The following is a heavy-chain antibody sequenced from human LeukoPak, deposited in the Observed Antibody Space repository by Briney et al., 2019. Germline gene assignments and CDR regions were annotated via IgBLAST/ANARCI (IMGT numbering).Heavy chain of an antibody. D-gene: IGHD5-18*01. CDR2: IYSGGST. CDR3: ARDGVQLWF. J-gene: IGHJ4*02. V-gene: IGHV3-66*01. CDR1: GFTFGDYA. Sequence: GGSLRLSRTASGFTFGDYAMSWVRQAPGKGLEWVSVIYSGGSTYYADSVKGRFTISRDNSKNTLYLQMNSLRAEDTAVYYCARDGVQLWFGGQGTLATVSS.